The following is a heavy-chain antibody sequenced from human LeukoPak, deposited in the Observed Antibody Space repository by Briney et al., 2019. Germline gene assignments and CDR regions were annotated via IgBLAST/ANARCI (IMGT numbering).Heavy chain of an antibody. D-gene: IGHD6-19*01. Sequence: SETLSLTCAVYGGSFNGYYWSWIRQPPGKGLEWIGEINHSGSTNYSPSLKSRVTLSVDTSKNQFSLKLTSVTAADTAVYYCAASGWSNNFDYWGQGTLVTVSS. CDR1: GGSFNGYY. CDR2: INHSGST. CDR3: AASGWSNNFDY. J-gene: IGHJ4*02. V-gene: IGHV4-34*01.